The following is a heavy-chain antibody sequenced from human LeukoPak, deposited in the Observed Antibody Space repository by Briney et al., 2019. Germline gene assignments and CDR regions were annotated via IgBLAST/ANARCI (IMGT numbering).Heavy chain of an antibody. V-gene: IGHV4-30-2*01. Sequence: SETLSLTCAVSGGSISSGGYSWSWIRQPPGKGLEWIGYIYHSGSTYYNPSLKSRVTVSVDRSKNQFSLKLSSVTAADTAVYYCARGGYYDSSGLNWFDPWGQGTLVTVSS. CDR2: IYHSGST. D-gene: IGHD3-22*01. J-gene: IGHJ5*02. CDR3: ARGGYYDSSGLNWFDP. CDR1: GGSISSGGYS.